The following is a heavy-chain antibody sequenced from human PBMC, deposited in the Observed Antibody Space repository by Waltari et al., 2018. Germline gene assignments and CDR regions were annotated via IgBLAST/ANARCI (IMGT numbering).Heavy chain of an antibody. CDR2: ISISDAT. V-gene: IGHV3-23*01. J-gene: IGHJ4*02. CDR1: GFTFNSYA. CDR3: AKPFYNWDDPLDS. Sequence: QLLESGGGLVQPGGSLRLSRGVSGFTFNSYAINWVRRAPGTGLQWVAAISISDATYRADSVKGRFTISRDTSKDTVYLQMNSLRVEDTAVYYCAKPFYNWDDPLDSWGQGTLVTVSS. D-gene: IGHD1-20*01.